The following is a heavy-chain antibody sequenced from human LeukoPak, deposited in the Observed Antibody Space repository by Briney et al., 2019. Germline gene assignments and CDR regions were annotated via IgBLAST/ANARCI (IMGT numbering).Heavy chain of an antibody. Sequence: GGSLRLSCAASGFTFSNFGMHWVRQAPGRGLEWVAVASYDGTDKYYGDSVKGRFTISRDNSKNTFLQMNSLTTEDTAVYYCAKLSVSVIAVAIKGAAFDVWGQGTMVIVSS. CDR1: GFTFSNFG. D-gene: IGHD6-19*01. CDR2: ASYDGTDK. CDR3: AKLSVSVIAVAIKGAAFDV. V-gene: IGHV3-30*18. J-gene: IGHJ3*01.